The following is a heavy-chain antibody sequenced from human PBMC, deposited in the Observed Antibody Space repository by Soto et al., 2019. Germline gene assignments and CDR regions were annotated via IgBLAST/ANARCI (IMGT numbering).Heavy chain of an antibody. Sequence: GGSLRLSCAASGFTFSSYEMNWVRQAPGKGLEWVSYISSSGSTIYYADTVKGRFTISRDNAKNSLYLQMNSLIAEDTAVYYCARVATGDESDYYYYMDVWGKGTAVTVSS. CDR3: ARVATGDESDYYYYMDV. CDR2: ISSSGSTI. D-gene: IGHD7-27*01. V-gene: IGHV3-48*03. CDR1: GFTFSSYE. J-gene: IGHJ6*03.